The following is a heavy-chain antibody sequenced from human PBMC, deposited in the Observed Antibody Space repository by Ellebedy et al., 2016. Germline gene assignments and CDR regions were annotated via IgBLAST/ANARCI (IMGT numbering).Heavy chain of an antibody. V-gene: IGHV3-48*02. D-gene: IGHD2-2*01. CDR3: VRDSDVVSPLVHADL. CDR2: ISSSSSTI. J-gene: IGHJ4*02. Sequence: GESLKISCAASGFTFSSYSMNWVRQAPGKGLEWVSYISSSSSTIYYADSVKGRFTISRDNAKNSLYLQMNSLRDEDTAVYYCVRDSDVVSPLVHADLWGQGTLVTVSS. CDR1: GFTFSSYS.